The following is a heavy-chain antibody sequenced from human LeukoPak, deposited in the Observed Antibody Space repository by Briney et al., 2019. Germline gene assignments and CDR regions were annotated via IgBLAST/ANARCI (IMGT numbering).Heavy chain of an antibody. D-gene: IGHD2-8*01. CDR3: ARHTETYANYYYYMDV. J-gene: IGHJ6*03. CDR1: GGSISSSSSY. V-gene: IGHV4-39*01. Sequence: SETLSLTCSVSGGSISSSSSYWGWIRQPPGKGLEWIGSIYYSGSSFDNPALKSRVTISVDTSKNHFSLKLSSVTAADTAVYYCARHTETYANYYYYMDVWGKGTTVTISS. CDR2: IYYSGSS.